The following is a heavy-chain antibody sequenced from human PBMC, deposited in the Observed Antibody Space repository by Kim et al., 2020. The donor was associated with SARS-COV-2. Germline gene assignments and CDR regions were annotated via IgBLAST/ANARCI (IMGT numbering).Heavy chain of an antibody. V-gene: IGHV3-33*01. Sequence: GGSLRLSCAASGFTFSSYGMHWVRQAPGKGLEWVAVIWYDGSNKYYADSVKGRFTISRDNSKNTLYLQMNSLRAEDTAVYYCARALCSSTSCYVSDYFDYGGQGPLATVSS. CDR1: GFTFSSYG. CDR2: IWYDGSNK. CDR3: ARALCSSTSCYVSDYFDY. D-gene: IGHD2-2*01. J-gene: IGHJ4*02.